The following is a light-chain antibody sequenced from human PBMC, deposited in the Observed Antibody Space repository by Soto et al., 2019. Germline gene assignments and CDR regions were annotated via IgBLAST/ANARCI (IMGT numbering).Light chain of an antibody. CDR2: GAS. CDR3: QQYGVSPRT. Sequence: DIVLTQSPGTLSLSPGERATLSCRASQSASSSYLAWYQQRPGQAPRLLIFGASTRAIGIPARFSGSGSGTDFTLTITNLQSEDFAVYYCQQYGVSPRTFGQGTKVDIK. CDR1: QSASSSY. J-gene: IGKJ1*01. V-gene: IGKV3-20*01.